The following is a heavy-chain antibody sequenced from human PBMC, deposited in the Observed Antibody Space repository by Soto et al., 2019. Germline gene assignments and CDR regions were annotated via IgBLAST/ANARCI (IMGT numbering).Heavy chain of an antibody. CDR1: GGAFSRYA. J-gene: IGHJ4*02. D-gene: IGHD3-10*01. CDR3: ARAPRMVRGVCPHPFDY. Sequence: QVQLVQSGAEVKKPGSSVKVSCKASGGAFSRYAISWVRQAPGQGLEWMGGIIPIFSTANYAQKFQGRVTITADESTSTAYMELSNLRSEDTAVYYCARAPRMVRGVCPHPFDYWGQGTLVTVSS. V-gene: IGHV1-69*12. CDR2: IIPIFSTA.